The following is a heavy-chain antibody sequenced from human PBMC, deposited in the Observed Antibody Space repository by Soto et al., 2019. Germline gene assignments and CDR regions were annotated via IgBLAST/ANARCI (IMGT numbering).Heavy chain of an antibody. V-gene: IGHV2-70*11. D-gene: IGHD6-13*01. Sequence: SGPTLVNPTPTLTLTCTFSGFSLSTSGMCVSWIRQPPGKALEWLARIDWDDDKYYSTSLKTRLTISKDTSKNQVVLTMTNMDPVDTATYYCARIRRIAAARGAYYYYYMDVWGKGTTVTVSS. CDR2: IDWDDDK. J-gene: IGHJ6*03. CDR1: GFSLSTSGMC. CDR3: ARIRRIAAARGAYYYYYMDV.